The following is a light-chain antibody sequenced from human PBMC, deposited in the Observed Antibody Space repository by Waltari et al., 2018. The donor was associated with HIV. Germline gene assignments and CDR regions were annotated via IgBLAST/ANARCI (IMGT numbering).Light chain of an antibody. CDR2: LNSDGSH. V-gene: IGLV4-69*01. J-gene: IGLJ3*02. CDR1: SGHSYYP. CDR3: QTWGTGGV. Sequence: QVLLTQSPSASATLGTPVNLPCTLTSGHSYYPIPRHQQQPEKGPRYLMKLNSDGSHSKGDGIPDRFSGSSSGSKRYLSISSLQSEDEADYYCQTWGTGGVFGGGTKLTVL.